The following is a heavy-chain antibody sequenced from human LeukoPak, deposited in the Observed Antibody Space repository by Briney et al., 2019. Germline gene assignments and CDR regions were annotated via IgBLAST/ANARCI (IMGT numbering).Heavy chain of an antibody. Sequence: GGSLRLSCAASGFTFSSYAMSCVRQAPGKGLEWVSVLSGSATSTYSADSVRGRFTISRDNSKNTLYLQMNSLRAEDTAVYYCAKHFDSSGYFFSPPDYWGQGTLVTVSS. D-gene: IGHD3-22*01. CDR1: GFTFSSYA. J-gene: IGHJ4*02. CDR3: AKHFDSSGYFFSPPDY. CDR2: LSGSATST. V-gene: IGHV3-23*01.